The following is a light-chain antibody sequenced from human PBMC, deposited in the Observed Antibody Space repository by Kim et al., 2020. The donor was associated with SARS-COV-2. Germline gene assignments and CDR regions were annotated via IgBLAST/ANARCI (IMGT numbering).Light chain of an antibody. CDR3: LQHHNHPFT. CDR2: AAS. J-gene: IGKJ4*01. V-gene: IGKV1-17*03. Sequence: DIQMTQSPSSLSASVGDRVTITCQASQDISNYLTWFQQKPGKDPKLLIYAASNLQRGVPSRFSGSGSGTEFTLTISSLQPEDIATYYCLQHHNHPFTFGGGTKVDIK. CDR1: QDISNY.